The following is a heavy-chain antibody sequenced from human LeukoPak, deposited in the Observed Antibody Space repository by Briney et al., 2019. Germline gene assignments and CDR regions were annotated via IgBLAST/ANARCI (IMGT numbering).Heavy chain of an antibody. CDR2: INPSGGST. CDR3: ARDLRNGDYSDDY. CDR1: GYTFTGYH. Sequence: GASVKVSCKASGYTFTGYHMHWVRQAPGQGLEWMGIINPSGGSTSYAQKFQGRVTMTRDTSTSTVYMELSSLRPEDTAVYYCARDLRNGDYSDDYWGQGTLVTVSS. J-gene: IGHJ4*02. D-gene: IGHD4-17*01. V-gene: IGHV1-46*01.